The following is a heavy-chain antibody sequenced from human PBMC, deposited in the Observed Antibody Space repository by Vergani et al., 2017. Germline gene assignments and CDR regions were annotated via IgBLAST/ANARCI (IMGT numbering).Heavy chain of an antibody. D-gene: IGHD6-13*01. J-gene: IGHJ3*02. CDR2: IYYSGST. CDR1: GGSISSYY. Sequence: QVQLQESGPGLVKPSETLSLTCTVSGGSISSYYWSWIRQPPGKGLEWIGYIYYSGSTNYNPSLKSRVTISVDTSKNQFSLKLSSVTAADTAVYYCARGGRQLIRRDAFDMWGQGTMVAVSS. V-gene: IGHV4-59*01. CDR3: ARGGRQLIRRDAFDM.